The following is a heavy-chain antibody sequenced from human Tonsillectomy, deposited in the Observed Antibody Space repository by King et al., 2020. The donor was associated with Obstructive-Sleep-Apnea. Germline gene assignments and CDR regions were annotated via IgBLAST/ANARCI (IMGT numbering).Heavy chain of an antibody. Sequence: QLQESGPGLVKPSETLSLTCTVSVGSVSSGSYYWSWILQPPGKGLEWIGYIYYSGSTNYNPSLKSRVTISVDPSKNQFSLKLSSVTAADTAVYYCAREEATPDFAEYYFDYWGQGTLVTVSS. D-gene: IGHD3-3*01. V-gene: IGHV4-61*01. CDR2: IYYSGST. J-gene: IGHJ4*02. CDR3: AREEATPDFAEYYFDY. CDR1: VGSVSSGSYY.